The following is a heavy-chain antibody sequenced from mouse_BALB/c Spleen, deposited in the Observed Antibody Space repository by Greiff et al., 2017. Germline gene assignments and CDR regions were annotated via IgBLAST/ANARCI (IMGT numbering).Heavy chain of an antibody. V-gene: IGHV1-7*01. CDR3: ARSAEVFDY. Sequence: VKLMESGAELAKPGASVKMSCKASGYTFTSYWMHWVKQRPGQGLEWIGYINPSTGYTEYNQKFKDKATLTADKSSSTAYMQLSSLTSEDSAVYYCARSAEVFDYWGQGTTLTVSS. D-gene: IGHD1-3*01. J-gene: IGHJ2*01. CDR2: INPSTGYT. CDR1: GYTFTSYW.